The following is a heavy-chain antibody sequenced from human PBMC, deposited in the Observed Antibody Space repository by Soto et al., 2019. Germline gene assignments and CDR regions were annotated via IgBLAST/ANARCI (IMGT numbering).Heavy chain of an antibody. V-gene: IGHV3-30*03. Sequence: QVQLVESGGGVVQPGRSLRLSCAASGFTFRTYAMHWVRQAPGKGLEWVAVLSYDGSNEYFADSVKGRFTISRDNSNNTLYLQMSSLRAEDTAVYYCARPMGLTTGYYFDYWGQGTLVTVSS. D-gene: IGHD1-26*01. CDR3: ARPMGLTTGYYFDY. CDR2: LSYDGSNE. CDR1: GFTFRTYA. J-gene: IGHJ4*02.